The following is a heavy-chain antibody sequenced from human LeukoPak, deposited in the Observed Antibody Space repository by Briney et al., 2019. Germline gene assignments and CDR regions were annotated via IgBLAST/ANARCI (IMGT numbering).Heavy chain of an antibody. CDR2: IKQDGSEK. V-gene: IGHV3-7*01. CDR1: GFTFSSYW. D-gene: IGHD2-2*01. J-gene: IGHJ6*03. Sequence: PGGSLRLSCAASGFTFSSYWMSWVRQAPGKGLEWVANIKQDGSEKYYVDSVKGRFTISRDNAKNSLYLQMNSLRAEDTAVYYCAREGVPVVRYYYYFYMDVWGKGTTVTISS. CDR3: AREGVPVVRYYYYFYMDV.